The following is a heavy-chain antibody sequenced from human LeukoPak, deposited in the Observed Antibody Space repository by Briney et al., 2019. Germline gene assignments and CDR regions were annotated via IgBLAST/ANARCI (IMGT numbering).Heavy chain of an antibody. CDR1: GYTFTSYG. D-gene: IGHD3-10*01. Sequence: GASVTVSCKASGYTFTSYGISWVRQAPGQGLEWMGWISAYNGNTNYAQKLQGRVTMTTDTSTSTAYMELRSLRSDDTAVYYCARDVDDYGSGPEGFDPWGQGTLVTVSS. J-gene: IGHJ5*02. CDR2: ISAYNGNT. CDR3: ARDVDDYGSGPEGFDP. V-gene: IGHV1-18*01.